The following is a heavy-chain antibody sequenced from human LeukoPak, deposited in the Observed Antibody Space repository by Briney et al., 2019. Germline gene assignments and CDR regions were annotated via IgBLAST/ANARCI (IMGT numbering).Heavy chain of an antibody. V-gene: IGHV3-30*18. J-gene: IGHJ4*02. D-gene: IGHD3-10*01. CDR2: ISYDGTDK. Sequence: QSGGSLRLSCAASGFTFSSYGMHWVRQAPGKGLEWVTVISYDGTDKSYADSVKGRFTISRDTSKSTLYLQMNSLRAEDTAVYYCAKGHLRVRGLIDYWGQGTLVTVSS. CDR3: AKGHLRVRGLIDY. CDR1: GFTFSSYG.